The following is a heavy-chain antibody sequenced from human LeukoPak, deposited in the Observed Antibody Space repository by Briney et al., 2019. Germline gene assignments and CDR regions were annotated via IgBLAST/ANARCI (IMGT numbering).Heavy chain of an antibody. CDR1: GFTFSSYS. Sequence: GGSLRLPCAASGFTFSSYSMNWVRQAPGKGLEWVSSISSSSSYIYYADSVKGRFTISRDNAKNSLYLQMNSLRAEDTAVYYCARGPSSTYYYDSSGYYIDYWGQGTLVTVSS. D-gene: IGHD3-22*01. CDR2: ISSSSSYI. J-gene: IGHJ4*02. V-gene: IGHV3-21*01. CDR3: ARGPSSTYYYDSSGYYIDY.